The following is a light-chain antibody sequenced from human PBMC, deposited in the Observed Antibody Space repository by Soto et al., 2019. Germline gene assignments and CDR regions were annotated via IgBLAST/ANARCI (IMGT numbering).Light chain of an antibody. J-gene: IGKJ1*01. Sequence: DSQRTQSPYTLSASVVDRVLVTCRASQSVGTWLAWYQQKPGRAPNLLIYDASTLASAVPSRFSGSGSGTEFTLTISSLQSDDFATYYCQHYTSFSPWAFGQGTKVAIK. V-gene: IGKV1-5*01. CDR1: QSVGTW. CDR3: QHYTSFSPWA. CDR2: DAS.